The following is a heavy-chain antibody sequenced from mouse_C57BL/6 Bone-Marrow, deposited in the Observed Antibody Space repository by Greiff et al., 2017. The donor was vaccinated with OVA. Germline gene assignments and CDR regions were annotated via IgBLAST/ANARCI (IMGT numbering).Heavy chain of an antibody. J-gene: IGHJ2*01. CDR2: IDPENGDT. CDR1: GFNIKDDY. V-gene: IGHV14-4*01. CDR3: TTGLRLYFDY. D-gene: IGHD2-4*01. Sequence: VQLKESGAELVRPGASVKLSCTASGFNIKDDYMHWVKQRPEQGLEWIGWIDPENGDTEYASKFQGKATITADTSSNTSYLLLIIMTAEETAVYYCTTGLRLYFDYWGQGTTLTVSS.